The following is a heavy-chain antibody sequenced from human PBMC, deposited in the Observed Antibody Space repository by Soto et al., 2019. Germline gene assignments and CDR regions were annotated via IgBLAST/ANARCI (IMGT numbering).Heavy chain of an antibody. CDR1: GYTFTSYA. CDR3: ARDSTLGLLWFGETWFDP. V-gene: IGHV7-4-1*01. J-gene: IGHJ5*02. D-gene: IGHD3-10*01. Sequence: GASVKVSCKASGYTFTSYAMNWVRQAPGQGLEWMGWINTNTGNPTYAQGFTGRFVFSLDTSVSTAYLHICSLKAEDTAVYYCARDSTLGLLWFGETWFDPWGQGTLVTVSS. CDR2: INTNTGNP.